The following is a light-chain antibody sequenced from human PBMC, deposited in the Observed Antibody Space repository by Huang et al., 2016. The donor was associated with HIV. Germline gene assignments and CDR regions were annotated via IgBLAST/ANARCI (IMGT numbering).Light chain of an antibody. V-gene: IGKV1-17*03. Sequence: DIQMTQSPSAMSASVGDRVTITCRASQDISNYLAWVQQKPGKGPKRLIYAASNLQTGVPSRFSGNGSVAGFTLTISSLQPGDFAKYYCLQHYTYPWTFGQGTKVEIK. CDR3: LQHYTYPWT. CDR2: AAS. J-gene: IGKJ1*01. CDR1: QDISNY.